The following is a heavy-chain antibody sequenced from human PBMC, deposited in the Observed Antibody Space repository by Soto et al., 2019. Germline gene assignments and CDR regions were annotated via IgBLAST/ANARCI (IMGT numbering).Heavy chain of an antibody. CDR1: GGSISSGGYY. CDR3: ATLRGLVRGAYVDAFDI. Sequence: SETLSLTCTVSGGSISSGGYYWSWIRQHPGKGLEWIGYIYYSGSTYYNPSLKSRVTISVDTSKNQFSLKLSSVTAADTAVYYCATLRGLVRGAYVDAFDIWGQGTMVTVSS. D-gene: IGHD3-10*01. CDR2: IYYSGST. J-gene: IGHJ3*02. V-gene: IGHV4-31*03.